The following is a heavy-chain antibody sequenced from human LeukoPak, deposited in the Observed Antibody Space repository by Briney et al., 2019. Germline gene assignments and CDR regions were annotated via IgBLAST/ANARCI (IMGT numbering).Heavy chain of an antibody. CDR3: VRDGVDYSFEY. CDR1: GFIVSSSF. D-gene: IGHD4-11*01. CDR2: VYSGGST. J-gene: IGHJ4*02. V-gene: IGHV3-53*01. Sequence: GGSLRLSCAASGFIVSSSFMSWARQAPGKGLEWVSVVYSGGSTYYADSVKGRFTISRDNSKNTLYLQMNSLRVEDTAMYYCVRDGVDYSFEYWGQGTLVTVSS.